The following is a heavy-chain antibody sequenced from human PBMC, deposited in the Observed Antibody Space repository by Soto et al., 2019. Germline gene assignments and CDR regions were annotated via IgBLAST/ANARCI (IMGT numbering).Heavy chain of an antibody. V-gene: IGHV3-7*04. CDR2: IKQDGSEK. CDR3: ARDLRRWLRTDLDY. J-gene: IGHJ4*02. Sequence: GGSLRLSCAASGFTFSSYWMSWVRQAPGKGLEWVANIKQDGSEKYYVDSVKGRFTISRDNAKNSLYLQMNSLRAEDTAVYYCARDLRRWLRTDLDYWGQGTLVTVSS. D-gene: IGHD5-12*01. CDR1: GFTFSSYW.